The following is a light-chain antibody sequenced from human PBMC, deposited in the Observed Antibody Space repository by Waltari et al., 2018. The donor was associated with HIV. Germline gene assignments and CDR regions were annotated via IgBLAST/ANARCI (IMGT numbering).Light chain of an antibody. Sequence: EILMPQSPATLSVSPGERATLSCRASQSVNSNLAWYQLKPGQTPRLLIHGTSTRATHIPARCSGSVSETEVTLTISSLQSEDFAVYYCHHDNNWRETSGQGTKVEIK. CDR3: HHDNNWRET. V-gene: IGKV3-15*01. CDR2: GTS. CDR1: QSVNSN. J-gene: IGKJ1*01.